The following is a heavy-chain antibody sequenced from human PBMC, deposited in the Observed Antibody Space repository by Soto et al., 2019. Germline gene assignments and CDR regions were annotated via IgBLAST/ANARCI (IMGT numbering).Heavy chain of an antibody. Sequence: QVQLVQSGAGVKQPGCSLKVSCTATGVLFNNYAFNWVRQAPGQGLEWMARISPLVSTTNYAHKVQGRVTICADELTTNGDLAVSTLASEDTSMYYCAASSSVAAAGYFKFWGQGTLVTFSP. V-gene: IGHV1-69*01. J-gene: IGHJ4*02. CDR3: AASSSVAAAGYFKF. CDR2: ISPLVSTT. CDR1: GVLFNNYA. D-gene: IGHD6-13*01.